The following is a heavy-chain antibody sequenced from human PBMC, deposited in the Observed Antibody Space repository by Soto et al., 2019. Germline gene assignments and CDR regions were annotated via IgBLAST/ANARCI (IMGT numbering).Heavy chain of an antibody. CDR3: ARLAAAGKGYGMDV. Sequence: SETLSLTCTVSGGSISSSSYYWGWIRQPPGKGLEWIGSIYYSGSTYYNPSLKSRVTISVDTSKNQFSLKLSSVTAADTAVYYCARLAAAGKGYGMDVWGQGTTVTVSS. J-gene: IGHJ6*02. D-gene: IGHD6-13*01. V-gene: IGHV4-39*01. CDR1: GGSISSSSYY. CDR2: IYYSGST.